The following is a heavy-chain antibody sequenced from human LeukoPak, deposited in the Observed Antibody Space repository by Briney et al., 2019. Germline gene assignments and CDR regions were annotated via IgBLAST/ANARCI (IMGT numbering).Heavy chain of an antibody. D-gene: IGHD2-2*01. CDR2: IIPIFGTA. V-gene: IGHV1-69*13. J-gene: IGHJ6*04. CDR3: ARTRTEYCSSTSCYRHYYYGMDV. Sequence: SVKVSCKASGGTFSSYAISWVRQAPGQGLEWMGGIIPIFGTANYTQKFQGRVTITADESTSTAYMELSSLRSEDTAVYYCARTRTEYCSSTSCYRHYYYGMDVWGKGTTVTVSS. CDR1: GGTFSSYA.